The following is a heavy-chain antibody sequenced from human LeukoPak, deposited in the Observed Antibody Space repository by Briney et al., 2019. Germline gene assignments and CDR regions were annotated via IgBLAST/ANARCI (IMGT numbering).Heavy chain of an antibody. Sequence: GASVKVSCKASGGTFSSYAISWVRQAPGQGLEWMGWISAYNGNTNYAQKLQGRVTMTTDTSTSTAYMELRSLRSDDTAVYYCASGYSGSYYDAFDIWGQGTMVTVSS. CDR1: GGTFSSYA. CDR3: ASGYSGSYYDAFDI. CDR2: ISAYNGNT. D-gene: IGHD1-26*01. V-gene: IGHV1-18*01. J-gene: IGHJ3*02.